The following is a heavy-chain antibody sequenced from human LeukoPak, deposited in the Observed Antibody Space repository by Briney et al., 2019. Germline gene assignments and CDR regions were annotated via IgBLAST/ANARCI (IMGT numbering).Heavy chain of an antibody. V-gene: IGHV3-23*01. CDR1: GFTFSSYA. J-gene: IGHJ3*02. Sequence: GGSLRLSCAASGFTFSSYAMSWVRQAPGKGLEWVSAISGSGSGTYYADSVKGRFTISRDNSENTLYLQMNSLTAEDTAVYYCAKPDPGDAFDIWGQGTMVTVSS. CDR3: AKPDPGDAFDI. CDR2: ISGSGSGT.